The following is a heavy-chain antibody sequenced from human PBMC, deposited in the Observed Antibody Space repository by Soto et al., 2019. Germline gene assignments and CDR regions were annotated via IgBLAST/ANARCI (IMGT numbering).Heavy chain of an antibody. V-gene: IGHV4-34*01. CDR3: ARARYYFDSTGYPVFDY. CDR2: INHSGST. J-gene: IGHJ4*02. CDR1: GGSFSGYY. Sequence: SETLSLTCAVYGGSFSGYYWSWIRQPPGKGLEWIGEINHSGSTNYNPSLKSRVTISVDTSKNQFSLKLSSVTAADTAVYYCARARYYFDSTGYPVFDYWGQGTLVTVSS. D-gene: IGHD3-22*01.